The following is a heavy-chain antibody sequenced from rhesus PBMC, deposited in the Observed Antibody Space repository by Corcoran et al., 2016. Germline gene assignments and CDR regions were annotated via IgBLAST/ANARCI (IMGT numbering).Heavy chain of an antibody. CDR2: FSGSSGNT. Sequence: QVQLQESGPGLVKPSETLSLTCAVSGGSFSGYYGGWIRQPPGKGLEWMGYFSGSSGNTDYSPSLKSRVTISTDTSKNQFSLKLSSVTAADTAVYYCARGVYEIHYWGQGVLVTVSS. J-gene: IGHJ4*01. V-gene: IGHV4-165*01. D-gene: IGHD3-40*01. CDR1: GGSFSGYY. CDR3: ARGVYEIHY.